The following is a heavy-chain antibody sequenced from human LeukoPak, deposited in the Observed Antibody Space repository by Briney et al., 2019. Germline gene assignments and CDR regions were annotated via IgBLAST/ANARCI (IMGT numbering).Heavy chain of an antibody. J-gene: IGHJ4*02. V-gene: IGHV3-23*01. CDR1: GFTFSSHA. CDR3: VKDYQVGNSPAFGDY. CDR2: LIENGATT. D-gene: IGHD1-26*01. Sequence: GGSLRLSCAASGFTFSSHAMSWVRRAPGKGLEWVSGLIENGATTYYADSVKGRFTISRDNSRNTMYLQVNSLRVEDTAVYYCVKDYQVGNSPAFGDYWGQGTLVTISS.